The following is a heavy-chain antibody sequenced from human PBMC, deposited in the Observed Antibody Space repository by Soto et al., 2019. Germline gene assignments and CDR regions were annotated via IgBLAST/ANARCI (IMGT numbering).Heavy chain of an antibody. CDR2: IYPGDSDT. CDR3: ARLPPFYDYVWGSYRSPSYFDY. CDR1: GYSFTSYW. D-gene: IGHD3-16*02. Sequence: GESLKISCKGSGYSFTSYWIGWVRQMPGKGLEWVGIIYPGDSDTRYSPSFQGQVTISADKSISTAYLQWSSLKASDTAMYYWARLPPFYDYVWGSYRSPSYFDYWGKGTLVTVSS. J-gene: IGHJ4*02. V-gene: IGHV5-51*01.